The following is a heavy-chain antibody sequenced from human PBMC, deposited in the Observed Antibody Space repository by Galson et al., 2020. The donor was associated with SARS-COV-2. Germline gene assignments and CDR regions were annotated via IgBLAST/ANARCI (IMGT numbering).Heavy chain of an antibody. J-gene: IGHJ6*02. CDR1: GFTFSSYW. CDR2: INSDGSST. CDR3: ARIGYSSSYYYYGMDV. Sequence: TGGSLRLSCAASGFTFSSYWMHWVRQAPGKGLVWVSRINSDGSSTSYADSVKGRFTISRDNAKNTLYLQMNSLRAEDTAVYYCARIGYSSSYYYYGMDVWGQGTTVTVSS. V-gene: IGHV3-74*01. D-gene: IGHD6-13*01.